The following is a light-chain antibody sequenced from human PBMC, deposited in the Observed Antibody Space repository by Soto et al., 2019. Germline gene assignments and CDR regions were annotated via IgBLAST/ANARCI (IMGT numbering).Light chain of an antibody. CDR1: SSNIGAGYD. J-gene: IGLJ1*01. V-gene: IGLV1-40*01. CDR3: QSYDSSLSAPYV. Sequence: QSVLTQPPSVSGAPGQRVTISCTGSSSNIGAGYDVHWYQQLPGTAPKLLIYGNSNRPSGVPDRFSGSKSGTSASLAITGLQAEDEADYSCQSYDSSLSAPYVLGNGTKVTVL. CDR2: GNS.